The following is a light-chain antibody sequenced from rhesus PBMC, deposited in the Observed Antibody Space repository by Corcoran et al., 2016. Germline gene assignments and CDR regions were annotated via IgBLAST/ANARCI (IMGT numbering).Light chain of an antibody. J-gene: IGKJ4*01. CDR1: QSVSSN. CDR3: QQETDWPLT. V-gene: IGKV3-35*01. Sequence: EVVMTQSPVTLSLSPGERATLSCRASQSVSSNVAWFHQKPGETPRLLIYDASHRATGIPDRVSGRGAGTDFTLTVNGLEPEYCGVYFCQQETDWPLTFGGGTKVEIK. CDR2: DAS.